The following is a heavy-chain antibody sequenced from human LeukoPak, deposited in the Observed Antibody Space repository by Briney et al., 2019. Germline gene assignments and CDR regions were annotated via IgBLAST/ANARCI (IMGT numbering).Heavy chain of an antibody. J-gene: IGHJ2*01. CDR2: IYHSGST. V-gene: IGHV4-34*01. D-gene: IGHD2-15*01. CDR1: GGSFSGYY. Sequence: PSETLSLTCAVYGGSFSGYYWSWIRHPPGTGLEWIGEIYHSGSTNYNPSLKSRVTISVDTSKNQFSLKLSSVTAADTAVYYCARGVARHWYFDLWGRGTLVTVSS. CDR3: ARGVARHWYFDL.